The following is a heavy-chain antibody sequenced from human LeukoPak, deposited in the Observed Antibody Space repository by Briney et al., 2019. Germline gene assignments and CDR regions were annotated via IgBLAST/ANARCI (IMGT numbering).Heavy chain of an antibody. J-gene: IGHJ4*02. D-gene: IGHD1-26*01. CDR3: ARPIASGTYYHYFDY. Sequence: GGSLRLSCAASGFTFSSYSMNWVRQAPGKGLEWVSSISSSSSYIYYADSVKGRFTISRDNAKNSLYLQMNGLRAEDTAVYYCARPIASGTYYHYFDYWGQGTLVTVSS. CDR1: GFTFSSYS. CDR2: ISSSSSYI. V-gene: IGHV3-21*01.